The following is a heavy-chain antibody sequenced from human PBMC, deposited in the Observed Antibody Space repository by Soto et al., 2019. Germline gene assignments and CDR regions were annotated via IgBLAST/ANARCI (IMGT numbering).Heavy chain of an antibody. CDR1: GGSINSGTYY. D-gene: IGHD2-15*01. Sequence: TLSLPCTVSGGSINSGTYYWSWIRQHPGKVLELIGYTYYDGSTYYNPSLKSRVTISVDTSKTQFSLRLRSVTAADTAVYYCASAKGYCSGGSCYSRWFDTWGQGTLVTVSS. CDR2: TYYDGST. J-gene: IGHJ5*02. V-gene: IGHV4-31*03. CDR3: ASAKGYCSGGSCYSRWFDT.